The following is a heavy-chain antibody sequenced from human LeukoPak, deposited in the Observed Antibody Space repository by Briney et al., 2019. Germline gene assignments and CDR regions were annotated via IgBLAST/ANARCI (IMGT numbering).Heavy chain of an antibody. Sequence: GGSLRLSCAASGFTFSSYGMHWVRQAPGKGLEWVAVISYDGSNKYYADSVKGRFTISRDNSKNTLYLQMNSLRAEDTAVYYCAKLSTDYYDSSGYYYPFDYWGQGTLVTVSS. CDR3: AKLSTDYYDSSGYYYPFDY. CDR2: ISYDGSNK. J-gene: IGHJ4*02. CDR1: GFTFSSYG. D-gene: IGHD3-22*01. V-gene: IGHV3-30*18.